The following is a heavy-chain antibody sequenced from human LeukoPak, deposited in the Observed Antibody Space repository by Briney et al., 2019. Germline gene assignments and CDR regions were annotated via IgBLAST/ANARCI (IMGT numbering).Heavy chain of an antibody. V-gene: IGHV1-24*01. CDR2: FDPEDGET. CDR1: GYTLTELS. J-gene: IGHJ3*02. D-gene: IGHD2-2*01. Sequence: ASVKVSCKVSGYTLTELSMHWVRQAPGKGLEWMGGFDPEDGETIYAQKFQGRVTMTEDTSTDTAYMELSSLRSEDTAVYYCATGFDLAVVVPAAKRDDAFDIWGQGTMVTVSS. CDR3: ATGFDLAVVVPAAKRDDAFDI.